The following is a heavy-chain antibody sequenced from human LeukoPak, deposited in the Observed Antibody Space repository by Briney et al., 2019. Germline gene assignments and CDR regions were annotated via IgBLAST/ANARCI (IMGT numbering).Heavy chain of an antibody. Sequence: SETLSLTCTVSGGSISSSSYYWGWIRQPPGKGLEWIGEINHSGSTNYNPSLKSRVTISVDTPKNQFSLKLSSVTAADTAVYYCASRGSGSYNWFDPWGQGTLVTVSS. D-gene: IGHD3-10*01. CDR1: GGSISSSSYY. CDR2: INHSGST. CDR3: ASRGSGSYNWFDP. J-gene: IGHJ5*02. V-gene: IGHV4-39*07.